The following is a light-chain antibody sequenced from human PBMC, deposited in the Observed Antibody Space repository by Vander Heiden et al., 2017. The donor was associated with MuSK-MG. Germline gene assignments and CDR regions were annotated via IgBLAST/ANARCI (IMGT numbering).Light chain of an antibody. CDR1: QSISSW. CDR3: QQDNSYWT. Sequence: DIQMTQSPSTLSASVGDRVTIPCRASQSISSWLAWYQQKPGKAPKLLIYKASSLESGVPSRFSGSGSGTEFTLTISSLQPDDFATYYCQQDNSYWTFGQGTKLEIK. CDR2: KAS. J-gene: IGKJ2*01. V-gene: IGKV1-5*03.